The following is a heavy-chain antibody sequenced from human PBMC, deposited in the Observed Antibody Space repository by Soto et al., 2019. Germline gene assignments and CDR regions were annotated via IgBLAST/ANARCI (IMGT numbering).Heavy chain of an antibody. Sequence: PGESLKISCKGPGYSFTSYWIGWVRQMPGKGLEWMGIIYPGDSDTRYSPSFQGQVTISADKSISTAYLQWSSLKASDTAMYYCARQTYTFPSRIAPLSPSDYWGQGTLVTVSS. D-gene: IGHD6-6*01. CDR3: ARQTYTFPSRIAPLSPSDY. J-gene: IGHJ4*02. V-gene: IGHV5-51*01. CDR2: IYPGDSDT. CDR1: GYSFTSYW.